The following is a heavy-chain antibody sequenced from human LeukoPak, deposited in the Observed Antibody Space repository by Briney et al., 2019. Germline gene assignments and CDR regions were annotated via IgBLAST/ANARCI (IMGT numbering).Heavy chain of an antibody. CDR3: AKTPPSYGR. J-gene: IGHJ4*02. CDR1: GFTFDDYA. Sequence: GGSRRLSCAVSGFTFDDYAMHWVRQAPGKGLEWVSLISGDGATTYYADSVKGRFTISRDNSKNSLYLQMNSLRTEDTALYYCAKTPPSYGRWGQGTLVTVSS. D-gene: IGHD1-14*01. CDR2: ISGDGATT. V-gene: IGHV3-43*02.